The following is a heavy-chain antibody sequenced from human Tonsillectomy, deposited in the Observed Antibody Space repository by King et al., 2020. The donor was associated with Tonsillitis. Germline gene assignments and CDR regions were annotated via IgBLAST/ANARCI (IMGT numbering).Heavy chain of an antibody. Sequence: VQLVESGGVVVQPGGSLRLPCAASGFTFEEYAMHWVRQAPGKGLQWVSLITWDGGSSTYYADSVKGRFTISRDNRKNSLYPQMNSLRAEVTAFYFCVKDLGIARTWGSGFDLWGRGTLVTVSS. CDR2: ITWDGGSST. CDR3: VKDLGIARTWGSGFDL. D-gene: IGHD1-26*01. CDR1: GFTFEEYA. J-gene: IGHJ2*01. V-gene: IGHV3-43D*03.